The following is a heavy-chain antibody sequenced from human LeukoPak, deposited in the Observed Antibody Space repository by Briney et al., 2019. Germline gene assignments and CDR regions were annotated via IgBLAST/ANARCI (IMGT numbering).Heavy chain of an antibody. J-gene: IGHJ4*02. CDR2: ISGSGGGT. D-gene: IGHD3-22*01. V-gene: IGHV3-23*01. CDR3: AKRGVVIRVILVGFHKEAYYFDS. Sequence: GGSLRLSCAVSGITLSNYGMSWVRQAPGKGLEWVAGISGSGGGTYYADSVKGRFTISRDNHKNTLDLQMNSLRAEDTAVYFCAKRGVVIRVILVGFHKEAYYFDSWGQGALVTVSS. CDR1: GITLSNYG.